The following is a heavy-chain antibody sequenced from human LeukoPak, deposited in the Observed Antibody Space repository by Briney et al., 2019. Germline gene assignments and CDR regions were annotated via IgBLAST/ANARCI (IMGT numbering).Heavy chain of an antibody. V-gene: IGHV4-31*03. CDR3: ARGPSVDTAMVYNWFDP. D-gene: IGHD5-18*01. J-gene: IGHJ5*02. CDR1: GGSISSGGYY. CDR2: IYYSGST. Sequence: SETLSLTCTVSGGSISSGGYYWSWIRQHPGKGLEWIVYIYYSGSTYYNPSLKSRVTISVDTSKNQFSLKLSSVTAADTAVYYCARGPSVDTAMVYNWFDPWGQGTLVTVSS.